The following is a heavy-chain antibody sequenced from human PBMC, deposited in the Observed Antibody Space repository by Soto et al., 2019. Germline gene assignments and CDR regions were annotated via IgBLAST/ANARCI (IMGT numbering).Heavy chain of an antibody. Sequence: ASVKVSCKASGYTFTSYGITWVRQAPGQGLEWMGWISASNGNTNYAQKLQGRVTMTTDTSTSTAYMELRSLRSDDTAVYYCARDTVIVVVPAAIQYYYYYYGMDVWGKGTTVTVS. CDR2: ISASNGNT. CDR3: ARDTVIVVVPAAIQYYYYYYGMDV. D-gene: IGHD2-2*02. CDR1: GYTFTSYG. V-gene: IGHV1-18*04. J-gene: IGHJ6*04.